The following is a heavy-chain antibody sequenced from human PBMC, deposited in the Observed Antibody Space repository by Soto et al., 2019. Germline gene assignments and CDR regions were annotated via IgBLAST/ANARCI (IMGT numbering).Heavy chain of an antibody. CDR2: ISWNSGSI. CDR1: GFTFNDYA. V-gene: IGHV3-9*01. CDR3: AKQLYYYGLGV. D-gene: IGHD2-2*01. J-gene: IGHJ6*02. Sequence: PGGSLRLSCAASGFTFNDYAMHWVPQAPGKGLEWVSGISWNSGSIGYADSVKGRFTISRDNAKNSLYLQMNSLRVDDTALYYCAKQLYYYGLGVWGQGTTVTVSS.